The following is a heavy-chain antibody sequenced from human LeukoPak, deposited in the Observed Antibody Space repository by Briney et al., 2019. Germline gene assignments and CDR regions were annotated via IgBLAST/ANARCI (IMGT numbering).Heavy chain of an antibody. CDR2: ISGTGSHI. CDR1: GFTFSSYS. V-gene: IGHV3-21*01. J-gene: IGHJ4*02. D-gene: IGHD3-3*01. Sequence: GGSLRLSCAASGFTFSSYSMNWVRQAPGKGLEWVSFISGTGSHIYYADSVKGRFTISRDNAKNALFLQLNSLGTEDMAVYYCARDLANDAFYDFWSGPNWGQGTLVTVSS. CDR3: ARDLANDAFYDFWSGPN.